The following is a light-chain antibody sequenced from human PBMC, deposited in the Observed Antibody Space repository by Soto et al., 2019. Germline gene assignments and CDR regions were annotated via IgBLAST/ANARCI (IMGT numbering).Light chain of an antibody. CDR3: CSFAGTSYV. V-gene: IGLV2-23*01. CDR1: SSDVGTYNL. Sequence: SALTQPASVSGSPGQSITLSCTGTSSDVGTYNLVSWYQQHPGKAPKLIIYEAAKRPSGVSNRFSGSRSANTASLTISGLQAEDEADYYCCSFAGTSYVFGTGTKVTVL. J-gene: IGLJ1*01. CDR2: EAA.